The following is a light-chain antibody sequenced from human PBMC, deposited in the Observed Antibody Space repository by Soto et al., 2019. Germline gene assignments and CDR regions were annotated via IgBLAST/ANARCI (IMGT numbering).Light chain of an antibody. CDR3: NSYTSKSTGV. CDR2: EVS. CDR1: SSDVGGYNY. J-gene: IGLJ1*01. V-gene: IGLV2-14*01. Sequence: QSALTQPASVSGSPGQSITISCTGTSSDVGGYNYVSWYQQHPGKAPKLIIYEVSNRPSGVSNRFSGSKSGNTASLTISGPQAEDEADYYCNSYTSKSTGVFGTGTKLTFL.